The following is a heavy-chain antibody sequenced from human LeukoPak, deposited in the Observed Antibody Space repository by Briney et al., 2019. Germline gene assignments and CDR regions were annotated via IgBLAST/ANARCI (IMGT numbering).Heavy chain of an antibody. J-gene: IGHJ5*02. V-gene: IGHV4-39*07. CDR3: ARGLLFTMTGGAQYNWFDP. D-gene: IGHD3-22*01. CDR1: GGSISSSIYY. Sequence: PSETLSLTCTVSGGSISSSIYYWGWIRQPPGKGLEWIGSIYYSGSTYYNPSLKSRVTISVDTSKNQFSLKLSSVTAADTAVYYCARGLLFTMTGGAQYNWFDPWGQGTLVTVSS. CDR2: IYYSGST.